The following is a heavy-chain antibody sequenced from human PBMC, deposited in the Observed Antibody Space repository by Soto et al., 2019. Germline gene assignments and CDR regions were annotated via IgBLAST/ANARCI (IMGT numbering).Heavy chain of an antibody. D-gene: IGHD2-2*01. CDR2: IIPIFGTA. J-gene: IGHJ4*02. V-gene: IGHV1-69*01. CDR3: ARDLMGDVVVPAATYFDY. CDR1: GGTFSSYA. Sequence: QVQLVQSGAEVKKPGSSVKVSCKASGGTFSSYAISWVRQAPGQGLEWMGGIIPIFGTANYAQKFQGRVTITADESTSTAYMELSSLRSEDTAVYYCARDLMGDVVVPAATYFDYWGQGTLVTVSS.